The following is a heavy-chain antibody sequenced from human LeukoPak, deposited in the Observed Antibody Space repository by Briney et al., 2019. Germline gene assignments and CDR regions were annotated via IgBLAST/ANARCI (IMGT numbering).Heavy chain of an antibody. Sequence: SETLSLTCAVYGGSFSGYYWSWIRQPPGKGLEWIGEINHSGSTNYNPSLKSRVTISVDTSKNQFSLKLSSVTAADTAVYYCARGRRLQTYYSSTSCRPFDPWGQGTLVTVSS. D-gene: IGHD2-2*01. V-gene: IGHV4-34*01. CDR2: INHSGST. J-gene: IGHJ5*02. CDR3: ARGRRLQTYYSSTSCRPFDP. CDR1: GGSFSGYY.